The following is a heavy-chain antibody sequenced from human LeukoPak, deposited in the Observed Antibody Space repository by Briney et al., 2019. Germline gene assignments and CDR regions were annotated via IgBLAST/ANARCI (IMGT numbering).Heavy chain of an antibody. Sequence: SETLSLTCTVSGYSISSGYYWGWIRQPPGKGLEWIGSIYHSGSTYYNPSLKSRVTISVDTSKNQFSLKLSSVTAADTAVYYCARGRTLIAARPFEQDYWGQGTLVTVSS. V-gene: IGHV4-38-2*02. CDR2: IYHSGST. CDR1: GYSISSGYY. J-gene: IGHJ4*02. CDR3: ARGRTLIAARPFEQDY. D-gene: IGHD6-6*01.